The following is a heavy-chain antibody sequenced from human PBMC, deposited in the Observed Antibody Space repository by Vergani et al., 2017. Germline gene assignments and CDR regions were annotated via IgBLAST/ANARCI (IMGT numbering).Heavy chain of an antibody. CDR2: MHYSGST. V-gene: IGHV4-59*11. J-gene: IGHJ4*02. Sequence: QVQLQESGPGLVKPSETLSLTCAVSTGLMSSRYWSWIRQPPGKGLEWIGYMHYSGSTGHNPSVKSRVTRFVDTSKNQFSLRLTSVTAADTAVYYCARGGRYGSGFDYWGQGTLVTVSS. D-gene: IGHD3-10*01. CDR1: TGLMSSRY. CDR3: ARGGRYGSGFDY.